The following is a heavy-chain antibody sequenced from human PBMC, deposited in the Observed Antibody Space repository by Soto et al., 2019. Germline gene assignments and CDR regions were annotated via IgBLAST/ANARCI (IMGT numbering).Heavy chain of an antibody. CDR1: GYSFSNYW. Sequence: GQSLKISCKVSGYSFSNYWIGCVRQMPGKGLEWMGIIFPGDSDIKYSPSFQGQVTISADKSISTAHLQWTSLKASDTATYYCGRFGIGGSRGGRYLLSFHYYGMDVWGQGTTVTVSS. V-gene: IGHV5-51*01. CDR2: IFPGDSDI. D-gene: IGHD2-15*01. CDR3: GRFGIGGSRGGRYLLSFHYYGMDV. J-gene: IGHJ6*02.